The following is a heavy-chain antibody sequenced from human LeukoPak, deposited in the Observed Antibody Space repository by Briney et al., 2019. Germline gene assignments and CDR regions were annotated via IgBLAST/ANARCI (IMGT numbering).Heavy chain of an antibody. J-gene: IGHJ3*02. CDR3: AGYVAAAAKGEGAFDI. Sequence: SETLSLTCAVYGGSFSGYYWSWIRQPPGKGLEWIWEINHSGSTNYNPSLKSRVTISVDTSKNPFYLKLSSVTAADTAVYYCAGYVAAAAKGEGAFDIWGQGTMVTVSS. CDR2: INHSGST. D-gene: IGHD6-13*01. CDR1: GGSFSGYY. V-gene: IGHV4-34*10.